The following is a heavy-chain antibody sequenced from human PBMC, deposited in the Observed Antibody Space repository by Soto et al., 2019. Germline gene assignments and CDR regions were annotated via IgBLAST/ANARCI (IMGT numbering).Heavy chain of an antibody. D-gene: IGHD6-13*01. CDR2: INPNSGGT. CDR3: ARVAAAGTALFDY. V-gene: IGHV1-2*04. CDR1: GYTFTGYY. Sequence: QVQLVQSGAEVKKPGASVKVSCKASGYTFTGYYMHWVRQAPGQGLEWMGWINPNSGGTNYAQKFQGWVTMTRETSISTAYMELSRLRSDDTAVYYCARVAAAGTALFDYWGQGTLVTVSS. J-gene: IGHJ4*02.